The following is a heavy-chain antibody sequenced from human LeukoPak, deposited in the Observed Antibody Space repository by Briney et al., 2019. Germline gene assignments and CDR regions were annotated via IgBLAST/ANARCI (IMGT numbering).Heavy chain of an antibody. CDR3: ARSGAYYYDSSPVVPDQH. Sequence: PGGSLRLSCAASGFTFSSYSMNWVRQAPGKGLEWVSYISSSSSTIYYADSVKGRFTISRDNAKNSLYLQMNSLRAEDTAVYYCARSGAYYYDSSPVVPDQHWGQGTLVTVSS. J-gene: IGHJ1*01. V-gene: IGHV3-48*04. CDR1: GFTFSSYS. CDR2: ISSSSSTI. D-gene: IGHD3-22*01.